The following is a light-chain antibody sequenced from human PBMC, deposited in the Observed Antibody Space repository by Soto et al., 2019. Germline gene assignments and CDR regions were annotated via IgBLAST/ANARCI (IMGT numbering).Light chain of an antibody. J-gene: IGLJ3*02. CDR2: EVS. Sequence: QSALTQPASVSGSPGQSITMSCTGSSSDIGTYNFVSWYQQHAGKAPRLILYEVSNRPSGVSSRFSGSKSGNSASLTISGPQPEDEAHYFCSLYAATSTLVFGGGTKLTVL. CDR1: SSDIGTYNF. V-gene: IGLV2-14*01. CDR3: SLYAATSTLV.